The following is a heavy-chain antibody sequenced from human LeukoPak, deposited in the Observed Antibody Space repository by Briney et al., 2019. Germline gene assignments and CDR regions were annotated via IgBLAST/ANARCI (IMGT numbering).Heavy chain of an antibody. CDR2: ISYDGSNK. D-gene: IGHD2-2*01. J-gene: IGHJ4*02. V-gene: IGHV3-30-3*01. Sequence: GGSLRLSCAASGFTFSSYAMHWVRQAPGKGLEWVAVISYDGSNKYYADSVKGRFTISRDNSKNTLYLQMNSLRAEDTAVYYCATLGYCSSTSCENHDYWGQGTLVTVSS. CDR1: GFTFSSYA. CDR3: ATLGYCSSTSCENHDY.